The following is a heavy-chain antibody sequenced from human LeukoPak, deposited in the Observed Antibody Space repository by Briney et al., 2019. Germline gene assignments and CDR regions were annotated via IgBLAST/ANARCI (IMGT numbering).Heavy chain of an antibody. CDR2: ISSSSSYI. V-gene: IGHV3-21*01. J-gene: IGHJ6*03. CDR3: ARLRYCSSTSCYAYYYYYYMDV. D-gene: IGHD2-2*01. CDR1: GFTFSSYS. Sequence: PGGSLRLSCAASGFTFSSYSMNWVRQAPGKGLEWVSSISSSSSYIYYADSVKGRFTISRDNAKNSLYLQINSLRAEDTAVYYCARLRYCSSTSCYAYYYYYYMDVWGKGTTVTISS.